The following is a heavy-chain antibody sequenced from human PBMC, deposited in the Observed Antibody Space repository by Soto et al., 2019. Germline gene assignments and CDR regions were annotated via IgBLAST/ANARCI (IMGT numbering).Heavy chain of an antibody. CDR2: ISSSSSYI. CDR1: GFTFSSYS. J-gene: IGHJ6*02. Sequence: GGSLRLSCAASGFTFSSYSMNWVRQAPGKGLEWVSSISSSSSYIYYADSVKGRFTISRDNAKNSLYLQMNSLRAEDTAVYYCARDDPPSAPYYYYYGMDVWGQGTTVTVSS. CDR3: ARDDPPSAPYYYYYGMDV. V-gene: IGHV3-21*01. D-gene: IGHD6-6*01.